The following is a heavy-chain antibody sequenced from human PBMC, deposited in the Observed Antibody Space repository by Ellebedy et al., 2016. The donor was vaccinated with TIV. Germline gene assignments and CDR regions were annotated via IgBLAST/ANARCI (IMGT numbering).Heavy chain of an antibody. CDR3: ARIWGIATRPVDS. J-gene: IGHJ4*02. CDR2: IHSSGST. V-gene: IGHV4-39*07. CDR1: GGSISSRSYH. Sequence: MPSETLSLTCIVSGGSISSRSYHWDWIRQAPGKGLEWIGTIHSSGSTQYNTSLKSRVTLSIDKSKNQFSLNMNSVTPADTAVFYCARIWGIATRPVDSWGQGTLVTVSP. D-gene: IGHD6-6*01.